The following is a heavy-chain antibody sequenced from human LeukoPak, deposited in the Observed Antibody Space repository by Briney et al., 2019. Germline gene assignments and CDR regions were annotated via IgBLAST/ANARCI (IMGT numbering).Heavy chain of an antibody. V-gene: IGHV3-30*02. J-gene: IGHJ4*02. D-gene: IGHD1-26*01. CDR1: GFTFSSYG. CDR3: ARSPPYIVGATLHDY. CDR2: IRYDGSNK. Sequence: PGGSLRLSCAASGFTFSSYGMHWVRQAPGKGLEWVAFIRYDGSNKYYADSVKGRFTISRDNSKNTLYLQMNSLRAEDTAVYYCARSPPYIVGATLHDYWGQGTLVTVSS.